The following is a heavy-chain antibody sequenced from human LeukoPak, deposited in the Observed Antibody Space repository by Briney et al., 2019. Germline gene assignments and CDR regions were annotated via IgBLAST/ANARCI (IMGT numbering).Heavy chain of an antibody. CDR2: INSDGRST. CDR1: GFTFSSYW. V-gene: IGHV3-74*01. CDR3: ARDQTDYYDSSGYDY. D-gene: IGHD3-22*01. J-gene: IGHJ4*02. Sequence: GGSLRLSCAASGFTFSSYWMHWVRQAPGKGLVWVSRINSDGRSTSYADSVKGRFTISRDNAKNTLYLQMNSLRAEDTAVYYCARDQTDYYDSSGYDYWGQGTLVTVSS.